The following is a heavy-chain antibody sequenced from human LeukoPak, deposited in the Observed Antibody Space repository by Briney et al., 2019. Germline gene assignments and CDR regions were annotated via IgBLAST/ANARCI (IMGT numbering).Heavy chain of an antibody. D-gene: IGHD6-19*01. CDR1: GFTFRSYD. CDR3: VQAHSSGWYNFDH. Sequence: GGSLRLSCAASGFTFRSYDIHWVRQAPGKGLEWVLLISYDGTNQFYADSVKGRFTISRDNSKNTVYLQMNSLRVEDTAVYYCVQAHSSGWYNFDHWGQGTLVTVSS. V-gene: IGHV3-30*03. CDR2: ISYDGTNQ. J-gene: IGHJ4*02.